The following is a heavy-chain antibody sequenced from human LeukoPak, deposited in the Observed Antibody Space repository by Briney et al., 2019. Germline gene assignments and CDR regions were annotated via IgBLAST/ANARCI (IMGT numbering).Heavy chain of an antibody. CDR2: FDPEDGET. D-gene: IGHD3-9*01. CDR1: GYTLTELS. V-gene: IGHV1-24*01. J-gene: IGHJ3*02. Sequence: ASVNVSCKVSGYTLTELSMHWVRQAPGKGLEWMGGFDPEDGETIYAQKFQGRVTMTEDTSTDTAYMELSSLRSEDTAVYYCATGLYFDWLVAFDIWGQGTMVTVSS. CDR3: ATGLYFDWLVAFDI.